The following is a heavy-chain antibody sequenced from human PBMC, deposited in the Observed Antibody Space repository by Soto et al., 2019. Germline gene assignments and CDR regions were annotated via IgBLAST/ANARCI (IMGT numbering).Heavy chain of an antibody. Sequence: AETLSLPCSVSGCSISSSRYYCGWVSQPPGKGLEWIGSIYYSGSTYYNPSLKSRVTISVDTSKNQFSLKLSSVTAADTAVYYCASPKIAFYNWFDPWGQGTLVTVSS. CDR1: GCSISSSRYY. J-gene: IGHJ5*02. CDR2: IYYSGST. V-gene: IGHV4-39*01. D-gene: IGHD3-3*02. CDR3: ASPKIAFYNWFDP.